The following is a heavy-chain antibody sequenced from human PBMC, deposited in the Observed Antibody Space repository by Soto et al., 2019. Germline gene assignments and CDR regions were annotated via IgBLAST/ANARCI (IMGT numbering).Heavy chain of an antibody. CDR1: GGSISSSIYY. J-gene: IGHJ4*02. Sequence: LSLTCTVSGGSISSSIYYWGWIRQPPGKGLEWIGSIYYSGSTYYNPSLKSRVTISVDTSKNQFSLKLSSVTAADTAVYYCARLIGSSGYYYTSHFDYWGQGTLVTVSS. CDR3: ARLIGSSGYYYTSHFDY. D-gene: IGHD3-22*01. V-gene: IGHV4-39*01. CDR2: IYYSGST.